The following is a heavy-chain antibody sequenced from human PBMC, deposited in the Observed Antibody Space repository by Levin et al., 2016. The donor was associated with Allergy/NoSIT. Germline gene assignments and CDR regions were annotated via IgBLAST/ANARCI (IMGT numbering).Heavy chain of an antibody. CDR1: GFSFSDNW. V-gene: IGHV3-7*01. CDR2: IKPNGSEK. J-gene: IGHJ4*02. Sequence: GGSLRLSCAVSGFSFSDNWMTWVRQAPGKGLEWVASIKPNGSEKQYVNSVKGRFTITRDNAKSSFYLQMNSLRAEDTAVYFCATDLNWAPTWGQGTLVTVSS. CDR3: ATDLNWAPT. D-gene: IGHD7-27*01.